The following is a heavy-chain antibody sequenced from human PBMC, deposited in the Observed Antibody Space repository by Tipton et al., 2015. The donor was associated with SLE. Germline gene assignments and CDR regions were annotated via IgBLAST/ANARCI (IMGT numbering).Heavy chain of an antibody. CDR1: GASINSDDYY. D-gene: IGHD2-8*02. J-gene: IGHJ4*02. V-gene: IGHV4-61*03. Sequence: TLSLTCSVSGASINSDDYYWTWIRQPPGKGLEWIGYIHYSGSTNYSPSLKSRVSMSTDTSNNRFSLELTSVTAADTAVYYCAREGCNGGACYYDHWGQGTLVTVSS. CDR3: AREGCNGGACYYDH. CDR2: IHYSGST.